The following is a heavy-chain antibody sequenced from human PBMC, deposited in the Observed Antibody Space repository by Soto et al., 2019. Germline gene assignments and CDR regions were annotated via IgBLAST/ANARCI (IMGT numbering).Heavy chain of an antibody. V-gene: IGHV3-15*07. CDR1: GFTFSNAW. CDR2: IKSKTDGGTT. Sequence: GGSLRLSCAASGFTFSNAWMNWVRQAPGKGLEWVGRIKSKTDGGTTDYAAPVKGRFTISRDDSKNTLYLQMNSLKTEDTAVYYCTTDGAYYYDSSGYYPSDYWGQGTLVTVSS. J-gene: IGHJ4*02. CDR3: TTDGAYYYDSSGYYPSDY. D-gene: IGHD3-22*01.